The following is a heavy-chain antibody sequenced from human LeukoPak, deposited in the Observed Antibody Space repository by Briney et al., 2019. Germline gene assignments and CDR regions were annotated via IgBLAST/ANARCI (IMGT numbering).Heavy chain of an antibody. J-gene: IGHJ4*02. D-gene: IGHD2-2*01. V-gene: IGHV3-64D*06. CDR2: IGGNGDTT. Sequence: GGSLRLSCAASGFNFRNYPMHCVRQAPGKGLEYVSAIGGNGDTTYYEDSVKGRVTISRDNSKNTLYLQLSSLRVEDTAVYYCVKDEGYCSSVSCSPSYWGQGTLVSVSS. CDR3: VKDEGYCSSVSCSPSY. CDR1: GFNFRNYP.